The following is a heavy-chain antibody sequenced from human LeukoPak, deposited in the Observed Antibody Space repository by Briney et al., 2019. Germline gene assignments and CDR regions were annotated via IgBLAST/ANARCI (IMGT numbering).Heavy chain of an antibody. CDR3: VRDPDAFDY. Sequence: GGSLRLSCAASGFTFSGYSMNWVRQAPGKGLGWVAYIRSSGSPIYYADSVKGRFTISRDNAKNSLYLQMNSLRDEDTAVYYCVRDPDAFDYWGQGTLVTVSS. V-gene: IGHV3-48*02. CDR2: IRSSGSPI. CDR1: GFTFSGYS. J-gene: IGHJ4*02.